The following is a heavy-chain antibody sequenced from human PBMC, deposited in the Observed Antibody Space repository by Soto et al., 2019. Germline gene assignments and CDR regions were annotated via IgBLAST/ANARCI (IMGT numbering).Heavy chain of an antibody. Sequence: PGGSLRLSCAASGFTFSSYAISWVRQAPGKGLEWVSAISGSGGNTYYADSVKGRFTISRDNSKNTLYLQMNSLRAEDTAVYYCAKDAEVTMIVVVIKGPPVYWGQGTLVPVSS. J-gene: IGHJ4*02. V-gene: IGHV3-23*01. CDR3: AKDAEVTMIVVVIKGPPVY. CDR2: ISGSGGNT. D-gene: IGHD3-22*01. CDR1: GFTFSSYA.